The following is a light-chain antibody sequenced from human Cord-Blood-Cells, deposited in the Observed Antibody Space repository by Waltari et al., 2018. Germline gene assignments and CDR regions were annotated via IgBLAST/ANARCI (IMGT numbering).Light chain of an antibody. CDR3: CSYAGSSTWV. Sequence: QSAMTPPASVSGSPGQAITISCTGTSSYAGSYNLFSWYQQHPGKAPKLMIYEGSKRPSGVSNRFSGSKSGNTASLTISGLQAEDEADYYCCSYAGSSTWVFGGGTKLTVL. CDR1: SSYAGSYNL. CDR2: EGS. J-gene: IGLJ3*02. V-gene: IGLV2-23*01.